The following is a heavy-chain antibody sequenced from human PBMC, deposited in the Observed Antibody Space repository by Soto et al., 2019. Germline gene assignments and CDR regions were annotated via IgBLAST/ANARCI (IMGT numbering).Heavy chain of an antibody. J-gene: IGHJ6*02. D-gene: IGHD3-3*01. CDR3: VRDFDYDFWSGIPPRQRYYYYGMDV. V-gene: IGHV3-33*01. Sequence: QVQLVESGGGVVQPGRSLRLSCAASGFTFSNYGMHWVRQAPGKGLEWVAVIWYDGSNKYYADSVKGRFTISRDNSKNTLYLQMNSLRAEDTAVYYCVRDFDYDFWSGIPPRQRYYYYGMDVGGQGTTVTVSS. CDR2: IWYDGSNK. CDR1: GFTFSNYG.